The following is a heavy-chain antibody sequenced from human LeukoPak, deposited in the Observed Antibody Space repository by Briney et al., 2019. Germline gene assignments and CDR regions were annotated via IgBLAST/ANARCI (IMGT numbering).Heavy chain of an antibody. V-gene: IGHV3-15*01. D-gene: IGHD5-12*01. CDR3: DIVLVWGGYDAKETDK. J-gene: IGHJ4*02. CDR2: IKSKSDGGAT. CDR1: GFTFSYAW. Sequence: GGSLRLSCVASGFTFSYAWMNWVRQAPGKGLEWVGRIKSKSDGGATDYTATVKGGFTISRDDSENTLYMHMNSLGTEDTGVYYCDIVLVWGGYDAKETDKWGQGTLVTVSS.